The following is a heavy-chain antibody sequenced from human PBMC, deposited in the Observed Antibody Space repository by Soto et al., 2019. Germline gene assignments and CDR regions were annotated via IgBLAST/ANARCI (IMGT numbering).Heavy chain of an antibody. CDR3: ASATRAAFDI. CDR2: ISAYNGNT. V-gene: IGHV1-18*04. CDR1: GYTFPSYG. Sequence: ASVKVSCKASGYTFPSYGTSWVRQAPGQGLEWMGWISAYNGNTNYAQKLQGRVTMTTDTSTSTAYMELRSLRSDDTAVYYCASATRAAFDIWGQGTMVTVSS. J-gene: IGHJ3*02.